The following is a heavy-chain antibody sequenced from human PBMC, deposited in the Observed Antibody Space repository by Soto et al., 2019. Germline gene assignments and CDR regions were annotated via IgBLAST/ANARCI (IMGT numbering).Heavy chain of an antibody. CDR3: ARDKQQLPTRERYYYYGMDV. CDR2: IKQDGSEK. J-gene: IGHJ6*02. CDR1: GFTFSSYW. V-gene: IGHV3-7*01. Sequence: EVQLVESGGGLVQPGGSLRLSCAASGFTFSSYWMSWVRQAPGKGLEWVANIKQDGSEKYYVDSVKGRFTISRDNAKNSLYLQMNSLRAEDTAVYYCARDKQQLPTRERYYYYGMDVWGQGTTVTVPS. D-gene: IGHD6-13*01.